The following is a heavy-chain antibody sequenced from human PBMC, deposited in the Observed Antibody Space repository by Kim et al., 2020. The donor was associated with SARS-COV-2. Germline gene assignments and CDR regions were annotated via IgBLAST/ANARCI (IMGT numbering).Heavy chain of an antibody. CDR1: GFTFDDYL. J-gene: IGHJ4*02. CDR2: IRSKVYGGTT. V-gene: IGHV3-49*04. D-gene: IGHD1-26*01. Sequence: GGSLRLSCTASGFTFDDYLMSWVRQAPGKGLEWVSLIRSKVYGGTTEYAASVKSRFTISRDDSKSIAYLQMNSLKTEDTAVYYCTRALSGSPFDYWGQGTLVTVSS. CDR3: TRALSGSPFDY.